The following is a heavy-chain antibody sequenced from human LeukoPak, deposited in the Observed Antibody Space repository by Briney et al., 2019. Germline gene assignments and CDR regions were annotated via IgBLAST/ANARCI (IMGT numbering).Heavy chain of an antibody. V-gene: IGHV3-23*01. J-gene: IGHJ4*02. CDR1: GFTFSSYA. CDR2: ISGSGRDT. CDR3: AKIRAVDSSGYYKYYFDY. D-gene: IGHD3-22*01. Sequence: GGSLRLSCAASGFTFSSYAMIWVRQAPGKGLEWVSAISGSGRDTYYADSVKGRFTFSRDNTKNTLYLQMNSLRAEDTAVYYCAKIRAVDSSGYYKYYFDYWGQGTLVTVSS.